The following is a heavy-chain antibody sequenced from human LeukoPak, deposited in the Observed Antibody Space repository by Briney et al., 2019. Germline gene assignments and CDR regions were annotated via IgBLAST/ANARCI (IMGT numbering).Heavy chain of an antibody. CDR2: INPNSGGT. Sequence: ASVKVSCKASGYTFTSYGISWVRQAPGQGLEWMGWINPNSGGTNYAQKFQGRVTMTRNTSISTAYMELSRLRSDDTAVYYCAREGGGSYTMDYWGQGTLVTVSS. CDR1: GYTFTSYG. D-gene: IGHD1-26*01. V-gene: IGHV1-2*02. CDR3: AREGGGSYTMDY. J-gene: IGHJ4*02.